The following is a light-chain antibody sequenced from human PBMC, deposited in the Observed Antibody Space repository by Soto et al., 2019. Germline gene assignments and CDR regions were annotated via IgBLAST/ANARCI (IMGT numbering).Light chain of an antibody. CDR3: QQSYSTPIT. J-gene: IGKJ5*01. CDR1: QSISRY. CDR2: AAS. V-gene: IGKV1-39*01. Sequence: DLQRTQSLSSLSASLCDRVTTTGGASQSISRYLDWYQQKPGKAPKLLIYAASSLQSGVPSRFSGSGSGTDFTLTISSLQPEDFATYYCQQSYSTPITFGQGTLLEV.